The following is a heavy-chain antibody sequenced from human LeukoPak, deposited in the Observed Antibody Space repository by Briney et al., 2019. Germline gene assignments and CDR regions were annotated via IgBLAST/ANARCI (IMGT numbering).Heavy chain of an antibody. CDR3: ASGSGSRHHYYYGMDV. V-gene: IGHV3-30-3*01. D-gene: IGHD3-10*01. Sequence: GGSLRLSCAASGFTFSSYAMHWVRQAPGKGLEWVAVISYDGSNKYYADSVKGRFTISRDNSKNTLYLQMNSLRAEGTAVYYCASGSGSRHHYYYGMDVWGQGTTVSVSS. J-gene: IGHJ6*02. CDR1: GFTFSSYA. CDR2: ISYDGSNK.